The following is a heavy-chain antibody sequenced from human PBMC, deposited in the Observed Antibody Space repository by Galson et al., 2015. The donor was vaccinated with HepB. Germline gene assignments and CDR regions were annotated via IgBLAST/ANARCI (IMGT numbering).Heavy chain of an antibody. CDR2: IWYDGSNK. J-gene: IGHJ4*02. CDR3: AKGPSGSYSSYFAY. Sequence: SLRLSCAASGFTFSSYGMHWVRQAPGKGLEWVAVIWYDGSNKYYADSVKGRFTIPRDNSKNTLYLRMNSLRAEDTAVYYCAKGPSGSYSSYFAYWGQGTLVTVSS. V-gene: IGHV3-33*06. CDR1: GFTFSSYG. D-gene: IGHD1-26*01.